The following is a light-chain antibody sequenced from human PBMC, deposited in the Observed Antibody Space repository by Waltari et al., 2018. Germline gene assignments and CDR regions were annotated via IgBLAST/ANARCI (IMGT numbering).Light chain of an antibody. J-gene: IGKJ1*01. CDR3: QNHERLPAM. Sequence: EIVLTQSPGTLSLSQGERATLSCRASQSFSRYLAWYQQKPGQAPRILIYAASGRATGIPDRFSGSGSGTDFSLTISRLEPEDFAVYYCQNHERLPAMFGQGTKVEIK. V-gene: IGKV3-20*01. CDR2: AAS. CDR1: QSFSRY.